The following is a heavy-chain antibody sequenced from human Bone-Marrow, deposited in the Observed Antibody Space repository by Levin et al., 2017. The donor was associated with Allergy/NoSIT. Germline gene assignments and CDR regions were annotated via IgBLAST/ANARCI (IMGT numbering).Heavy chain of an antibody. J-gene: IGHJ6*02. V-gene: IGHV3-9*01. CDR3: AKSLTGMGAAAGTVGSDGMDV. CDR1: GFTFDDYA. CDR2: ISWNSGSI. Sequence: SLKISCAASGFTFDDYAMHWVRQAPGKGLEWVSGISWNSGSIGYADSVKGRFTISRDNAKNSLYLQMNSLRAEDTALYYCAKSLTGMGAAAGTVGSDGMDVWGQGTTVTVSS. D-gene: IGHD6-13*01.